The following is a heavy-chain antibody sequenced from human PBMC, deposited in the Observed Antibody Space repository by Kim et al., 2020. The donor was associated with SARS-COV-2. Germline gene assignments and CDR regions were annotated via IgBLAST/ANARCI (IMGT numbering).Heavy chain of an antibody. D-gene: IGHD5-18*01. CDR1: GYTFTSYG. CDR2: ISAYNGNT. CDR3: ARVFEWDGYSYGNYYYYGMDV. Sequence: ASVKVSCKASGYTFTSYGISWVRQAPGQGLEWMGWISAYNGNTNYAQKLQGRVTMTTDTSTSTAYMELRSLRSDDTAVYYCARVFEWDGYSYGNYYYYGMDVWGQGTTVTVSS. V-gene: IGHV1-18*04. J-gene: IGHJ6*02.